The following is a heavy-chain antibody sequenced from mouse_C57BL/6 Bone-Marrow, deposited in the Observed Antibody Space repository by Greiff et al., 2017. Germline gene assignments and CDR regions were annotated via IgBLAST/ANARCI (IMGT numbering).Heavy chain of an antibody. CDR2: ISDGGSYT. CDR3: ARVRGYGFAY. Sequence: EVKVVESGGGLVEPGGSLKLSCAASGFTFSSYAMSWVRQTPEKRLEWVATISDGGSYTYYPDNVKGRFTISRDNAKNNLYLQMSHLKSEDTAMYYCARVRGYGFAYWGQGTLVTVSA. J-gene: IGHJ3*01. CDR1: GFTFSSYA. D-gene: IGHD2-2*01. V-gene: IGHV5-4*03.